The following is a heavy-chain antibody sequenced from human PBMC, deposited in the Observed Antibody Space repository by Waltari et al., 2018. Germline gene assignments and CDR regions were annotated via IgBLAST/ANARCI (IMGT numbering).Heavy chain of an antibody. CDR2: ILPGDSNT. CDR3: ARQPLHSYGIRHFDY. Sequence: EVQLVQSGAEVKKPGESLKISCEGSGYSFTRYWIGWVSQMPWKGLGWMGVILPGDSNTKYSPSFRGQFTISADNSITTAYLQWSSLEASDTAIYFCARQPLHSYGIRHFDYWGQGTPVTVS. V-gene: IGHV5-51*01. CDR1: GYSFTRYW. J-gene: IGHJ4*02. D-gene: IGHD5-18*01.